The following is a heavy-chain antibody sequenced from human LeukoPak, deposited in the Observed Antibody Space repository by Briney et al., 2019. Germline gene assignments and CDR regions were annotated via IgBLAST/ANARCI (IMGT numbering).Heavy chain of an antibody. CDR2: IKSKTDGGTT. CDR1: GFTFSNAW. J-gene: IGHJ3*02. V-gene: IGHV3-15*01. Sequence: GGSLRLSCAASGFTFSNAWMSWVRQAPGKGLEWVGRIKSKTDGGTTDYAAPVKGRFTISRDDSKNTLYLQMNSLKTEDTAVYYCTTYDRVLLWFGDGDVAFDIWGQGTMVTVSS. CDR3: TTYDRVLLWFGDGDVAFDI. D-gene: IGHD3-10*01.